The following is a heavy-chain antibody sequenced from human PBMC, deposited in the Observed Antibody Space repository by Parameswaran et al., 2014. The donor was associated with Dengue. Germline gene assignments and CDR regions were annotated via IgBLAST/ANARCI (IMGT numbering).Heavy chain of an antibody. J-gene: IGHJ6*02. D-gene: IGHD3-10*01. CDR3: ARMPRSGSYYYYYYYYGMDV. Sequence: RWIRQPQEGLEWLALIDWDDDKYYSTSLKTRLTISKDTSKTQVVLTMTNMDPVDTATYYCARMPRSGSYYYYYYYYGMDVWGQGDHGHRLL. CDR2: IDWDDDK. V-gene: IGHV2-70*01.